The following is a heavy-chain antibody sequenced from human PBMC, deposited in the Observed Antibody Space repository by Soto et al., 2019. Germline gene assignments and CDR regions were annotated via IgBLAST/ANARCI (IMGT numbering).Heavy chain of an antibody. CDR3: ARPPPPSGGSYHGHDFDI. CDR1: GFTVSSYG. J-gene: IGHJ3*02. D-gene: IGHD1-26*01. CDR2: IWYDGSNK. Sequence: PGESRRRSWAASGFTVSSYGMHGVRHVPGKGLEWVAVIWYDGSNKYYADSVKGRFTISRDKSKNTLYLQMNSLRAEDTAVYYCARPPPPSGGSYHGHDFDIWGQGTMVTVSS. V-gene: IGHV3-33*01.